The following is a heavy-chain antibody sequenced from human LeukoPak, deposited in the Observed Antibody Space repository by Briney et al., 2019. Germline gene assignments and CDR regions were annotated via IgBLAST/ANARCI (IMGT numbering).Heavy chain of an antibody. Sequence: SETLSLTCTVSGGSISSYYWSWIRQPPGKGLEWIGYIYYSGSTYYNPSLKSRVTISVDTSKNQFSLKLSSVTAADTAVYYCARGDRAFDYWGQGTLVTVSS. J-gene: IGHJ4*02. CDR3: ARGDRAFDY. CDR2: IYYSGST. V-gene: IGHV4-59*12. CDR1: GGSISSYY.